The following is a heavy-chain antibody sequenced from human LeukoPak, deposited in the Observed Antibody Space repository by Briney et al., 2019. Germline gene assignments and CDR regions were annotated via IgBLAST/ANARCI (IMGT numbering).Heavy chain of an antibody. V-gene: IGHV3-9*01. J-gene: IGHJ4*02. CDR1: GFTFDDYT. CDR3: ARDPGYSSFDY. D-gene: IGHD5-12*01. CDR2: ISWNSGSI. Sequence: PGRSLRLSCAASGFTFDDYTMHWVRQAPGKGLEWVSGISWNSGSIGYADSVKGRFTISRDNAKSSLFLQMSSLRVDDTAIYYCARDPGYSSFDYWGQGTLVTVSS.